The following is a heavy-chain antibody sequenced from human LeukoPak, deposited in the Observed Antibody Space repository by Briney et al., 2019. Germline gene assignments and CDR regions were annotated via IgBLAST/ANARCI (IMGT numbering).Heavy chain of an antibody. V-gene: IGHV4-34*01. J-gene: IGHJ4*02. CDR2: INHSGST. D-gene: IGHD2-15*01. Sequence: SETLSLTCAVYGGSFSGYYWSWIRQPPGKGLEWIGEINHSGSTNYNPSPKSRVTISVDTSKNQFSLKLSSVTAADTAVYYCARGRNIVVVVGGFDYWGQGTLVTVSS. CDR3: ARGRNIVVVVGGFDY. CDR1: GGSFSGYY.